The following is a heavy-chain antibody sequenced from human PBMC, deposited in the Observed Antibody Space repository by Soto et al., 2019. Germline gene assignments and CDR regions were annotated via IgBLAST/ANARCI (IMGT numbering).Heavy chain of an antibody. D-gene: IGHD3-10*01. J-gene: IGHJ5*02. Sequence: GGSLRLSCAASGFTFRNSDRNWVHQAPGKGLEWVSGVSWNGSRTHYADSVKGRFIISRDNSRNTLYLQTNSLRAEDTAVYYCARSGVGWFDPWGQGTLVTVSS. CDR1: GFTFRNSD. CDR2: VSWNGSRT. V-gene: IGHV3-35*01. CDR3: ARSGVGWFDP.